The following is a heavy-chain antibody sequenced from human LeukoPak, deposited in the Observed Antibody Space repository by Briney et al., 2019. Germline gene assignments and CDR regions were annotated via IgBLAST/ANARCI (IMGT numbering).Heavy chain of an antibody. V-gene: IGHV3-53*01. Sequence: GGSLRLSCAASGFTVSSNCMSWVRQAPGKGLEWVSVIYSGGSTYYADSVKGRFTISRDNSKNTLYLQMNSLRAEDTAVYYCAREGIWFGEHLIDYWGQGTLVTVSS. CDR1: GFTVSSNC. D-gene: IGHD3-10*01. J-gene: IGHJ4*02. CDR3: AREGIWFGEHLIDY. CDR2: IYSGGST.